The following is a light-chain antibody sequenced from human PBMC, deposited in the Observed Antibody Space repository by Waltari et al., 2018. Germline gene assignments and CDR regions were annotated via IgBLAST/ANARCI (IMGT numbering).Light chain of an antibody. Sequence: QSALTQPASVSGSPGQSITISCSGTDSDVGAYDFVSWYQQHPGKAPPLIIYEVSNRPSGISNRFSASKSGNTASLTISGLQAEDEADHYCSSYTTSSAPGVFGTGTRVTVL. CDR2: EVS. V-gene: IGLV2-14*01. CDR3: SSYTTSSAPGV. J-gene: IGLJ1*01. CDR1: DSDVGAYDF.